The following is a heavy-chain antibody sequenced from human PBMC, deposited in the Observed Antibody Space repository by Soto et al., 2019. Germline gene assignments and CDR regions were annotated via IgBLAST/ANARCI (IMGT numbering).Heavy chain of an antibody. Sequence: PSETLSLTCAVYGGSFSGYYWTWIRQPPGTGLEWIGEINHSGSTNYNPSLKSQVTISVDTSKNQFSLKLISVTAADTAVYYCARDKITGLFDYWGQGTLVTVSS. D-gene: IGHD2-8*02. CDR2: INHSGST. J-gene: IGHJ4*02. CDR3: ARDKITGLFDY. CDR1: GGSFSGYY. V-gene: IGHV4-34*01.